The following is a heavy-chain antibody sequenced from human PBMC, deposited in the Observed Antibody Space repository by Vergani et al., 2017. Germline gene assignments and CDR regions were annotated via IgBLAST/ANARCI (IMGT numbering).Heavy chain of an antibody. CDR2: IYPGDSDT. Sequence: EVQLVQSGAEVKKPGESLKISCKGSGYSFTSYWIGWVRQMPGKGLEWMWIIYPGDSDTRYSPSFQGQVTISADKSISTAYLQWSSLKASDTAMYYCARSHGYCSSTSCYTDNWFDPWGQGTPVTGSS. J-gene: IGHJ5*02. CDR3: ARSHGYCSSTSCYTDNWFDP. CDR1: GYSFTSYW. V-gene: IGHV5-51*03. D-gene: IGHD2-2*02.